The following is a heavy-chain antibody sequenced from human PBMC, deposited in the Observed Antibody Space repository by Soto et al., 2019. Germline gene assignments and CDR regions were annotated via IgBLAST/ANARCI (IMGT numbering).Heavy chain of an antibody. V-gene: IGHV1-18*01. Sequence: ASVKVSCKASGYTFTSYGISWVQQAPGQGLEWMGWISAYNGNTNYAQKLQGRVTMTTDTSTSTAYMELRSLRSDDTAVYYCARDKNCSGGSCYSDWGQGTLVTVSS. CDR1: GYTFTSYG. J-gene: IGHJ4*02. CDR2: ISAYNGNT. CDR3: ARDKNCSGGSCYSD. D-gene: IGHD2-15*01.